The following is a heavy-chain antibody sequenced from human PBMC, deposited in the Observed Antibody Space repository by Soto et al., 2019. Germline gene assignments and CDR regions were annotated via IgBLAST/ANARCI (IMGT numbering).Heavy chain of an antibody. V-gene: IGHV4-34*01. CDR3: ARGCGGVTTFDY. CDR2: INHSGST. Sequence: QVQLQQWGAGLLKPSETLSLTCAVYGGSFSGYYWSWIRQPPGKGLEWIGEINHSGSTNSNPSLKSRVTISVDTCRNQSSLKLSSVTAADTAVYYRARGCGGVTTFDYWGQGTLVTVSS. J-gene: IGHJ4*02. CDR1: GGSFSGYY. D-gene: IGHD4-17*01.